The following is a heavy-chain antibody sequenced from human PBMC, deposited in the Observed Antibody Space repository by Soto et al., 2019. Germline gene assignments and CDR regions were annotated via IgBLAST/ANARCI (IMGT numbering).Heavy chain of an antibody. D-gene: IGHD2-2*01. CDR3: ARHDCISTSCYYYYYYGMDV. Sequence: QVQLVQSGAEVKKPGSSEKVSCKASGGTFSSYAISWVRQAPGQGLEWMGGIIPIFGTANYAQKFQGRVTITADESTSKAYMELSSLRSEDTAVYYCARHDCISTSCYYYYYYGMDVWGQGTTVTVSS. CDR2: IIPIFGTA. CDR1: GGTFSSYA. J-gene: IGHJ6*02. V-gene: IGHV1-69*12.